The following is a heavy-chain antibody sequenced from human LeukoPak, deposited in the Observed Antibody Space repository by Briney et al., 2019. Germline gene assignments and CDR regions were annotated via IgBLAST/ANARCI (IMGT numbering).Heavy chain of an antibody. CDR2: INRRGFT. J-gene: IGHJ4*02. CDR1: GGSFSGDY. Sequence: PSETLSLTCAVDGGSFSGDYWTWVRQPPGKGLEWIAEINRRGFTKYNPSLKSRVTISVDTSKEQFSLNLNSVTAADTAVYYCARGDSSSWYLWGQGTLVTVSS. V-gene: IGHV4-34*01. CDR3: ARGDSSSWYL. D-gene: IGHD6-13*01.